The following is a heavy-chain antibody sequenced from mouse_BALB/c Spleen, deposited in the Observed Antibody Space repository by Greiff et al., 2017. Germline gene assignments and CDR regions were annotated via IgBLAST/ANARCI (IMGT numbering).Heavy chain of an antibody. J-gene: IGHJ3*01. CDR1: GFTFSSYT. CDR3: ARRKDWFAY. CDR2: ISNGGGST. Sequence: EVQLQESGGGLVQPGGSLKLSCAASGFTFSSYTMSWVRQTPEKRLEWVAYISNGGGSTYYPDTVKGRFTISRDHAKNTLYLQMSSLKSEDTAMYYCARRKDWFAYWGQGTLVTVSA. V-gene: IGHV5-12-2*01.